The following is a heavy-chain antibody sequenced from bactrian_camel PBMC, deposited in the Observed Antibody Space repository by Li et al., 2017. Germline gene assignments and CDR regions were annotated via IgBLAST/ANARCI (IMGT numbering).Heavy chain of an antibody. CDR3: AAVEKDVGTKLLRLRPSSYTF. Sequence: HVQLVESGGGSVQTGGSLRLSCAASDNTVRRRCWGWFRQAPGKEREGVASIDSDGSTAYGDSVKGRFTISKDNAKNTLYLQMNSLKPEDTAMYYCAAVEKDVGTKLLRLRPSSYTFWGQGTQVTVS. CDR2: IDSDGST. V-gene: IGHV3S53*01. J-gene: IGHJ4*01. D-gene: IGHD1*01. CDR1: DNTVRRRC.